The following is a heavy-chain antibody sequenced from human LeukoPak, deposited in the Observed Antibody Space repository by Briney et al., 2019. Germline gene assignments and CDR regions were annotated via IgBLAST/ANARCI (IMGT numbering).Heavy chain of an antibody. CDR1: GFTVSSNY. CDR2: IYSGGNT. Sequence: TGGSLRLSCAASGFTVSSNYMSCVRQAPGKGLEWVSVIYSGGNTYYADSVKGRFTISRDNSKNTLYLQMNSLRAEDTAVYYCARGYSSSWYDCWGQGTLVTVSS. CDR3: ARGYSSSWYDC. D-gene: IGHD6-13*01. V-gene: IGHV3-66*01. J-gene: IGHJ5*01.